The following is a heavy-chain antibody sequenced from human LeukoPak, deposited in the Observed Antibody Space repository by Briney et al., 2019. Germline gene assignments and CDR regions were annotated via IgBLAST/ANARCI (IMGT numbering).Heavy chain of an antibody. CDR1: GHTFTSHY. CDR3: ASGQTKWELLVY. Sequence: ASVKVSCKASGHTFTSHYLHWVRQAPGQGLEWMGIINPSGGSTNYAQKFQGRVTMTRDTSTSTVYMELSSLRSEDTAVYYCASGQTKWELLVYWGQGTLVTVSS. CDR2: INPSGGST. D-gene: IGHD1-26*01. J-gene: IGHJ4*02. V-gene: IGHV1-46*01.